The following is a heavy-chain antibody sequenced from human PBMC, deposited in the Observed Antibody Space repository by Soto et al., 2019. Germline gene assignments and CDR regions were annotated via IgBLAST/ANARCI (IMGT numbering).Heavy chain of an antibody. CDR1: GGSFSCYC. D-gene: IGHD3-22*01. Sequence: SETRSLTCAVSGGSFSCYCWTWIRQPPAKGLEWIGEINHSGSTNYNPSLTGRLTISVDSSKKQFSLNLRSVTAADTAVYYCARGFYYDTSGYYSGFDFWGQGALVTVSS. J-gene: IGHJ4*02. V-gene: IGHV4-34*01. CDR2: INHSGST. CDR3: ARGFYYDTSGYYSGFDF.